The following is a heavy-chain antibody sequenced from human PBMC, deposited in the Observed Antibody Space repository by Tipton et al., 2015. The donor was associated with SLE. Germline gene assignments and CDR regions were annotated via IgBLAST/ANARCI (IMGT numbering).Heavy chain of an antibody. J-gene: IGHJ6*02. CDR2: IXPSGGRP. V-gene: IGHV1-46*01. Sequence: QLVQSGAEVKKPVASVKVSXKASGYTFTSYYIHWVXXAPVQGLERMGIIXPSGGRPSYAQKLQGRVTMTRDTSTSTVYMDPSSLKSEVXXVYYRATLVXXNHYGDGMXVWGRGTTVTVPS. D-gene: IGHD4-17*01. CDR1: GYTFTSYY. CDR3: ATLVXXNHYGDGMXV.